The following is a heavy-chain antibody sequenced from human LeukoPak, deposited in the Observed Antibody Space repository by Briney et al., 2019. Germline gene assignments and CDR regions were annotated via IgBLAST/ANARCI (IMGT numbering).Heavy chain of an antibody. CDR3: ARHFPEAGRDEQPFEY. CDR2: IDNTGRT. CDR1: GFTFSSYSMN. J-gene: IGHJ4*02. V-gene: IGHV4-39*01. D-gene: IGHD1/OR15-1a*01. Sequence: SGGSLRLSCAASGFTFSSYSMNWVRQPPGKGLEWIGSIDNTGRTYYNPSLKSRVTISVSTSENQFSLRLISVTADDMAVYYCARHFPEAGRDEQPFEYWGQGTLVTVSS.